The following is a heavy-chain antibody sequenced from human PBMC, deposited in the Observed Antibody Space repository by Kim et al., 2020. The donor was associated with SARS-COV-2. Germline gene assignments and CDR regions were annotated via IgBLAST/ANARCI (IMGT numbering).Heavy chain of an antibody. CDR3: ARVKVVANWFDP. V-gene: IGHV4-59*01. Sequence: NYNPSLKSRVTISVDTSKNQFSLKLSSVTAADTAVYYCARVKVVANWFDPWGQGTLVTVSS. J-gene: IGHJ5*02. D-gene: IGHD2-15*01.